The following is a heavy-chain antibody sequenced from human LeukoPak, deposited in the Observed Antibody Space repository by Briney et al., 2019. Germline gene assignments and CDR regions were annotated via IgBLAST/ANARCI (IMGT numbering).Heavy chain of an antibody. CDR3: ARERDTAMVLDY. CDR2: IIPILGIA. V-gene: IGHV1-69*04. Sequence: GASVRVSCKASGGSFSSYAISWVRQAPGQGLEWMGRIIPILGIANYAQKLQGRVTMTTDTSTSTAYMELRSLRSDDTAVYYCARERDTAMVLDYWGQGTLVTVSS. CDR1: GGSFSSYA. D-gene: IGHD5-18*01. J-gene: IGHJ4*02.